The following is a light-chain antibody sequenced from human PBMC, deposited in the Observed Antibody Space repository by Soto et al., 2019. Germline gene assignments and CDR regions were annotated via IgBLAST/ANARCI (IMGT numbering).Light chain of an antibody. V-gene: IGKV3-15*01. CDR1: QSVSGD. CDR3: QQYNNWPRT. Sequence: EIVMTQSTATLSVSPGERATLSCMASQSVSGDLAWYHQKPGQAPRLLIYGASIRATGIPARFSGSGSGTEFTLTINSLQSEDFAVYYCQQYNNWPRTFVQGTKVDIK. J-gene: IGKJ1*01. CDR2: GAS.